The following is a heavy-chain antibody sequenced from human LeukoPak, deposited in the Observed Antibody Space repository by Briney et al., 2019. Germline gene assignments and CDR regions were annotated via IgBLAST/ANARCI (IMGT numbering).Heavy chain of an antibody. V-gene: IGHV3-23*01. CDR3: AKTTTGYSSGRFPGWPVDY. D-gene: IGHD6-19*01. J-gene: IGHJ4*02. CDR1: GFTFSSYA. Sequence: GGSLRLSSAASGFTFSSYAMYWVRQAPGKGLEWVSGIFGSGGSTHYADSVKGRFTISRDNSKNTVYLQMNSLRAEYTAVYYCAKTTTGYSSGRFPGWPVDYWGQGTLVTVSS. CDR2: IFGSGGST.